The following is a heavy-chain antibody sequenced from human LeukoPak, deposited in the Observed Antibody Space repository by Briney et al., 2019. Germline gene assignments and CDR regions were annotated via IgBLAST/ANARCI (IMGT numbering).Heavy chain of an antibody. V-gene: IGHV1-2*02. CDR3: ATDPTTAGTTRFDY. D-gene: IGHD1-1*01. J-gene: IGHJ4*02. Sequence: ASVKVSCKTSGYTFTGLGLYIHWVRQAPGQGLEWMGCINPRSGGTNYAQKFQGRVTMTRDTSISTAYMELSRLTSDDTAVYYCATDPTTAGTTRFDYWGQGTLVTVSS. CDR2: INPRSGGT. CDR1: GYTFTGLGLY.